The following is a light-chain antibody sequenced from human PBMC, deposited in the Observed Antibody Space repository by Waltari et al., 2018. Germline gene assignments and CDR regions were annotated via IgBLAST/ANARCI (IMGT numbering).Light chain of an antibody. CDR2: AAS. CDR3: QQLNSYPIT. J-gene: IGKJ5*01. CDR1: QGISSY. V-gene: IGKV1-9*01. Sequence: DVQLTQSPSFLSASVGDRVTITCRASQGISSYLAWYQQKPGIAPNLLLYAASTLQRGGPARFSGSGSGTEFALTISSLQPEDFATYYCQQLNSYPITFGQGTRLEIK.